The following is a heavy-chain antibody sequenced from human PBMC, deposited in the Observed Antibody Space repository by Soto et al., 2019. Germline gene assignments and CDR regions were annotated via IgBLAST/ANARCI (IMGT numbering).Heavy chain of an antibody. CDR3: ARAPDYDSSGYYYYGMDV. CDR2: IYTSGST. J-gene: IGHJ6*02. Sequence: SETLSLTCSVSGGSISSYYWSWIRQPAGKGLEWIGRIYTSGSTNYNPSLKSRVTMSVDTSKNQFSLKLSSVTAADTAVYYCARAPDYDSSGYYYYGMDVWGQGTTVTVSS. V-gene: IGHV4-4*07. CDR1: GGSISSYY. D-gene: IGHD3-22*01.